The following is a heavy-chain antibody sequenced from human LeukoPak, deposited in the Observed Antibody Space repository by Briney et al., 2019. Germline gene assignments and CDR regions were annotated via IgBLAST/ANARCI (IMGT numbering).Heavy chain of an antibody. CDR1: GFTYSNYW. CDR3: ARDQTPFV. J-gene: IGHJ4*02. CDR2: IKQDGSEQ. Sequence: GGSLRLSCAASGFTYSNYWMTWVRQAPGKGLEWVANIKQDGSEQYYVDSVKGRFTISRDNAKNSLYLQMNSLRAEDTAVYYCARDQTPFVWGQGTLVTVSS. V-gene: IGHV3-7*01.